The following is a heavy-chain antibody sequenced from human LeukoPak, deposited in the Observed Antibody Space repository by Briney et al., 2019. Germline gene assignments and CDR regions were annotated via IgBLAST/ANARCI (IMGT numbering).Heavy chain of an antibody. J-gene: IGHJ4*02. CDR2: ISSSSSTI. CDR1: GFTFSSYS. CDR3: SRDRIAAAGIWDY. Sequence: GGSLRLSCAASGFTFSSYSMNWVRQAPGKGLEWVSYISSSSSTIYYADSVKGRFTISRDNAKNSLYLQMNSLRAKDTAVYYCSRDRIAAAGIWDYWGQGTMVTVSS. V-gene: IGHV3-48*04. D-gene: IGHD6-13*01.